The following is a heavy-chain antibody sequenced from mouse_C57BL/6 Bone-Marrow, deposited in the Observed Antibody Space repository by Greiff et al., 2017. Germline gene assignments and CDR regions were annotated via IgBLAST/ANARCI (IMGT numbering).Heavy chain of an antibody. CDR3: AREPFYESWYFDV. Sequence: DVQLQESGPGLVKPSQSLSLTCSVTGYSITSGYYWIWIRQFPGNKLEWMGYISYDGSNNYNPSLKNRISITRDPSKNQFFLKLNSVTTEDTATYYCAREPFYESWYFDVWGTGTTVTVSS. CDR2: ISYDGSN. CDR1: GYSITSGYY. J-gene: IGHJ1*03. V-gene: IGHV3-6*01. D-gene: IGHD1-1*01.